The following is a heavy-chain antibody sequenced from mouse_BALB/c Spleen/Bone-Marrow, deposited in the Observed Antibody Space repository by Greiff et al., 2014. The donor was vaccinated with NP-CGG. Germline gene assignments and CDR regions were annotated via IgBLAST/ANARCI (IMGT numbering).Heavy chain of an antibody. CDR1: GFTFSSFG. J-gene: IGHJ1*01. Sequence: EVMLVESGGGLVQPGGSRKLSCAASGFTFSSFGMHWVRQAPKKGLEWVAYISSGSSTIYYADTVKGRFTISRDNPKNTLFLQMTSLRSEDTAMYYCARDRYDEYFDVWGAGTTVTVSS. CDR3: ARDRYDEYFDV. D-gene: IGHD2-14*01. CDR2: ISSGSSTI. V-gene: IGHV5-17*02.